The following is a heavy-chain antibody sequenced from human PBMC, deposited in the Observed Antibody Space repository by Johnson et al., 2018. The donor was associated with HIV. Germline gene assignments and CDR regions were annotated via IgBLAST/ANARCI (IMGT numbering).Heavy chain of an antibody. CDR2: ISYDGSNK. D-gene: IGHD1-1*01. CDR1: GFTFSSYA. CDR3: AREKYNWNDGDNVRGLLGLRWAM. V-gene: IGHV3-30*19. Sequence: QVQLVESGGGVVQPGRSLRLSCAASGFTFSSYAMHWVRQDPGKGLEWVAVISYDGSNKYYADSVKGRFTISRDNSKNTLYLQMNSLRAEDTAVYYCAREKYNWNDGDNVRGLLGLRWAMWG. J-gene: IGHJ1*01.